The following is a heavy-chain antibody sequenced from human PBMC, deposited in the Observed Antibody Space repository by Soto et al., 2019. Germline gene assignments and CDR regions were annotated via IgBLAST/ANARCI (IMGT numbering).Heavy chain of an antibody. D-gene: IGHD3-22*01. Sequence: ASVEVCCKDSGYTLTSYAMHWVRQATGQGLEWMGIINPSGGSTSYAQKFQGRVTMTRDTSTSTVYMELSSLRSEDTAVYYCARDFGDYDSSGYLNDHWGQGTLVTVSS. CDR1: GYTLTSYA. V-gene: IGHV1-46*03. CDR2: INPSGGST. J-gene: IGHJ4*02. CDR3: ARDFGDYDSSGYLNDH.